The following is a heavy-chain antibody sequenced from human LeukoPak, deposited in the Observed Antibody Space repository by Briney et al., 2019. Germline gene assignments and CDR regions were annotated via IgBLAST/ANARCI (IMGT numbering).Heavy chain of an antibody. CDR1: GFTFSSYA. CDR3: ARDPAYRSGSYLGY. J-gene: IGHJ4*02. CDR2: ISYDGSNK. D-gene: IGHD3-10*01. Sequence: PGGSLRLSCAASGFTFSSYAMHWVRQAPGKGLEWVAVISYDGSNKYYADSVKGRFTISRDNSKNTLYLQMNSLRAEDTAVYYCARDPAYRSGSYLGYWGQGTLVTVSS. V-gene: IGHV3-30-3*01.